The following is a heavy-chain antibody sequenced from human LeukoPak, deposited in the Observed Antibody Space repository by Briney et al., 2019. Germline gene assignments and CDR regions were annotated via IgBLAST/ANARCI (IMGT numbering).Heavy chain of an antibody. J-gene: IGHJ6*02. CDR3: ARDAGDDIVVVPGDYGMDV. D-gene: IGHD2-2*01. V-gene: IGHV1-18*01. Sequence: ASVKVSCTASRYTFTSYGISWVRQAPGQGLEWMGWISAYNGNTNYAQKLQGRVTMTTDTSTSTAYMELRSLRSDDTAVYYCARDAGDDIVVVPGDYGMDVWGQGTTVTVSS. CDR1: RYTFTSYG. CDR2: ISAYNGNT.